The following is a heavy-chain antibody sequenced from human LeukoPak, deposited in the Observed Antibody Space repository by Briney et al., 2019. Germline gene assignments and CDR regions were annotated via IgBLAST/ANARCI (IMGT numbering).Heavy chain of an antibody. V-gene: IGHV4-34*01. CDR3: ARGRSGSYFDY. D-gene: IGHD1-26*01. CDR1: GGSFSGYY. CDR2: INHSGST. J-gene: IGHJ4*02. Sequence: SETLSLTCAVYGGSFSGYYWSWIRQPPGKGLEWIGEINHSGSTNYNPSLKSRVTISVDTSKNQFSLKLSSVTAADTAVYYCARGRSGSYFDYRGQGTLVTVSS.